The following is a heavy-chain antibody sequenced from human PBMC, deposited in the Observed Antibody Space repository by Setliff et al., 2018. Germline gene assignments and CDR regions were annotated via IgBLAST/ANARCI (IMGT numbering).Heavy chain of an antibody. CDR2: INTNTGNP. Sequence: ASVKVSCKASGYTFTSYGISWVRQAPGQGLEWMGGINTNTGNPTYAQGFTGRFVFSLDTSVSTAYLQISRLKAEDTAVYYCARGPYYYYYGMDVWGQGTTVTVSS. J-gene: IGHJ6*02. V-gene: IGHV7-4-1*02. CDR3: ARGPYYYYYGMDV. CDR1: GYTFTSYG.